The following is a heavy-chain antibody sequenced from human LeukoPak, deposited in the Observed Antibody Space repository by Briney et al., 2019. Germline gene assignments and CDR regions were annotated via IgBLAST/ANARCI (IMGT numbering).Heavy chain of an antibody. CDR2: IYHSGST. Sequence: PSETLSLTCTVSGYSISSGYYWGWIRQPPGKGLEWIGSIYHSGSTYYNPSLKSRVTISVDTSKNQFSLKLSSVTAADTAVYYCARAPDAGGNGAFDIWGQGTMLTVSS. CDR3: ARAPDAGGNGAFDI. D-gene: IGHD4-23*01. V-gene: IGHV4-38-2*02. J-gene: IGHJ3*02. CDR1: GYSISSGYY.